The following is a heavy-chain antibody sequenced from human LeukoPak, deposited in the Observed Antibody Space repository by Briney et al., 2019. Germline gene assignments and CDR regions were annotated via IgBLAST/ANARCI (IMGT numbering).Heavy chain of an antibody. CDR3: ARDRWDIVLMVYAGFDY. CDR2: SRYDGSNQ. D-gene: IGHD2-8*01. Sequence: PGGSLRLSCAASGFTFSTCGMHWVRQAPGKGLEWVAFSRYDGSNQLYTDSVKGRFIISRDNSENKLYLQMNSPKPEDTAVYYCARDRWDIVLMVYAGFDYWGQGALVTVSS. V-gene: IGHV3-30*02. CDR1: GFTFSTCG. J-gene: IGHJ4*02.